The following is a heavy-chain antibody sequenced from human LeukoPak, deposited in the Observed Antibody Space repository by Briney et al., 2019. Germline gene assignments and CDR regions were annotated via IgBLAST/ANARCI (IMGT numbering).Heavy chain of an antibody. CDR2: INQTGNT. CDR1: GGSFTGFY. V-gene: IGHV4-34*01. CDR3: ARVRHDPLEYGYYMDV. J-gene: IGHJ6*03. Sequence: PSETLSLTCAVDGGSFTGFYWTWIRQTPAQRLEWIGEINQTGNTNYTPSLTDYHPSLKARVTISVDSAKSQLSLKVNSVTAADTGIYYCARVRHDPLEYGYYMDVWGTGTPVAVSS. D-gene: IGHD3-3*01.